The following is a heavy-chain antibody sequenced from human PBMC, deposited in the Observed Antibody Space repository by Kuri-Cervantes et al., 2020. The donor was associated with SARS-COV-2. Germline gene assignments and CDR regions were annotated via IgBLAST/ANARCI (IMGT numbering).Heavy chain of an antibody. CDR2: IWYDGSNK. Sequence: GESLKISCAASGFTFSSYGMHWVRQAPGKGLEWVAVIWYDGSNKYYADSVKGRFTISRDNSKNTLYLQMNSLRAEDTAVCYCARGMGDYYDSSGYYFFDYWGQGTLVTVSS. CDR3: ARGMGDYYDSSGYYFFDY. V-gene: IGHV3-33*01. D-gene: IGHD3-22*01. J-gene: IGHJ4*02. CDR1: GFTFSSYG.